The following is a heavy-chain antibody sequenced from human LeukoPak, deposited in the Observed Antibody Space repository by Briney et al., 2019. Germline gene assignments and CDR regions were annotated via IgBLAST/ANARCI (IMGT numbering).Heavy chain of an antibody. J-gene: IGHJ4*02. CDR2: IIPIFGTA. V-gene: IGHV1-69*13. CDR3: ARGYYDSSAIDY. CDR1: GGTFISYA. Sequence: EASVKVSCKASGGTFISYAMSWVRQAPGQGLEWMGGIIPIFGTANYAQKFQGRVTITADESTSTAYMELSSLRSEDTAVYYCARGYYDSSAIDYWGQGTLVTVSS. D-gene: IGHD3-22*01.